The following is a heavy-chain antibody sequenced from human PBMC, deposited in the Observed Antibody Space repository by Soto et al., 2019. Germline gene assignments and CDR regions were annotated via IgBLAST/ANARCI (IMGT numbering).Heavy chain of an antibody. D-gene: IGHD3-22*01. CDR1: GYTFTSYG. CDR3: ARVGSYYYDSSGYLPFDY. Sequence: ASLKVSCKASGYTFTSYGISWVRQAPGQGLEWMGWISAYNGNTNYAQKLQGRVTMTTDTSTSTAYMELRSLRSDDTAVYYCARVGSYYYDSSGYLPFDYWGQGTLVTVSS. J-gene: IGHJ4*02. CDR2: ISAYNGNT. V-gene: IGHV1-18*01.